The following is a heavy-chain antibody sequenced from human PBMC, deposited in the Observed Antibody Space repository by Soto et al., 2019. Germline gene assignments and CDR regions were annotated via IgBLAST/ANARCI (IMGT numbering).Heavy chain of an antibody. D-gene: IGHD3-10*02. J-gene: IGHJ5*02. CDR1: GGSINSSDHF. V-gene: IGHV4-39*01. CDR3: ARQRVLSTNMFITSFDP. CDR2: VYYTETT. Sequence: SETLSLTCSLSGGSINSSDHFWGWIRQTPGKGLEWIGSVYYTETTYYNPSLKSPVTISVETSRNTFSLKVNSVTAADTGIYYCARQRVLSTNMFITSFDPWGQGTLVTV.